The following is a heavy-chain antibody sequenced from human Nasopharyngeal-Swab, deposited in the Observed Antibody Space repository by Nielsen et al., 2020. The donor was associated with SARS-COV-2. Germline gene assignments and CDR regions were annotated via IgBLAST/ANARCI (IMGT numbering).Heavy chain of an antibody. CDR1: GGSISSGGYY. Sequence: SETLSLTCTASGGSISSGGYYWSWIRQPPGKGLEWIGEINHSGSTNYNPSLKSRVTISVDTSKNQFSLKLSSVTAADTAVYYCARVKLLRFLEWLSPFDYWGQGTLVTVSS. CDR3: ARVKLLRFLEWLSPFDY. CDR2: INHSGST. D-gene: IGHD3-3*01. V-gene: IGHV4-61*08. J-gene: IGHJ4*02.